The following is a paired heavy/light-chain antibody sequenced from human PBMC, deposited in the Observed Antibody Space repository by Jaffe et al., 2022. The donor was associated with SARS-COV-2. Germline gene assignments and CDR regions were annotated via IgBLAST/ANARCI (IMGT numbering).Heavy chain of an antibody. Sequence: EVQLLESGGGLVQPGGSLRLSCAASGFTFSNCAMSWVRQAPGKGLEWVSVISGSGGGTYYADSVKGRFTISRDNSKNTLYLQMNSLRVEDTAVYHCAKRGFGSSFYHGLDVWGQGTTVTVSS. CDR2: ISGSGGGT. J-gene: IGHJ6*02. D-gene: IGHD6-6*01. CDR1: GFTFSNCA. CDR3: AKRGFGSSFYHGLDV. V-gene: IGHV3-23*01.
Light chain of an antibody. CDR3: MQALQTYT. Sequence: DIVMTQSPLSLPVTPGEPASISCRSSQSLLHSNGYNYLDWYLQKPGQSPQLLIYLGSNRASGVPDRFSGSGSGTDFTLKISRVEAEDVGVYYCMQALQTYTFGQGTKLEIK. J-gene: IGKJ2*01. CDR1: QSLLHSNGYNY. CDR2: LGS. V-gene: IGKV2-28*01.